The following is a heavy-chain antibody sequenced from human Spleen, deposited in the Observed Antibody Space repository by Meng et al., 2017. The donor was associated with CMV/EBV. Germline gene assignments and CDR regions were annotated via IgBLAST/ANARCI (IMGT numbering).Heavy chain of an antibody. CDR2: ISWDGGST. CDR1: GFTFDDYT. CDR3: ARPYYDYWTAYSNDAFDF. Sequence: GESLKISCAASGFTFDDYTMHWVRQAPGKGLEWVSLISWDGGSTYYADSVKGRFTISRDNAKNTLYLQMNSLRAEDTAVYYCARPYYDYWTAYSNDAFDFWGQGTMVTVSS. J-gene: IGHJ3*01. D-gene: IGHD3-3*01. V-gene: IGHV3-43*01.